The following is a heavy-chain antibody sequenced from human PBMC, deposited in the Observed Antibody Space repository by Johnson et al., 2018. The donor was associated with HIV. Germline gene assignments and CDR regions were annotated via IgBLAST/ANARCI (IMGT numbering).Heavy chain of an antibody. D-gene: IGHD6-6*01. J-gene: IGHJ3*02. CDR3: ASPWGRFSTSSLDIFDI. CDR2: ISWNSGSI. CDR1: GFTFDDYG. Sequence: EVQLVESGGGVVRPGGSLRLSCAASGFTFDDYGMSWVRQAPGKGLEWVSGISWNSGSIGYADSVKGRFSISRDNSKNTLFLEMNSLRAEDTAVYYCASPWGRFSTSSLDIFDIWGQGTMVTVSS. V-gene: IGHV3-20*04.